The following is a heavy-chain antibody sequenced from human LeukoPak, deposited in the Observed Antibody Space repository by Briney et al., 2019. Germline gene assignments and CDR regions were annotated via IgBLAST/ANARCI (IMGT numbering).Heavy chain of an antibody. CDR2: ISYDGSNK. V-gene: IGHV3-30*18. D-gene: IGHD5-24*01. Sequence: GGSLRLSCAASGFTFSGYGMHWVRQAPGKGLEWVAVISYDGSNKYYADSVKGRFTISRDNSKNTLYLQMNSLRAEDTAVYYCAKGGVWLQLQGGFDYWGQGTLVTVSS. CDR1: GFTFSGYG. CDR3: AKGGVWLQLQGGFDY. J-gene: IGHJ4*02.